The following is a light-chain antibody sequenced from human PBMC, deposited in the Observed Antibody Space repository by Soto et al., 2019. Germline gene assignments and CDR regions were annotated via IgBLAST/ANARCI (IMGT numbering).Light chain of an antibody. V-gene: IGLV2-14*03. CDR2: EVA. CDR1: NSDVGAYPY. J-gene: IGLJ1*01. CDR3: TSYTSISTYV. Sequence: QSVLTQPASVSGSPGQSITISCTGTNSDVGAYPYVSWYQQHPGNAPKLLIYEVADRPSGVSDRFSGSKSGNTASLTISALQAEDEADYYCTSYTSISTYVFGTGTKVTVL.